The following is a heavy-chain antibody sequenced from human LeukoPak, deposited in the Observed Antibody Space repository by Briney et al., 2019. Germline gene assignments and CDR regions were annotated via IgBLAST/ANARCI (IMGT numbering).Heavy chain of an antibody. CDR2: IYSPGTN. V-gene: IGHV4-61*02. CDR1: AGSINSGDYY. CDR3: ARGIGTSYDSSRDAFDI. D-gene: IGHD3-22*01. J-gene: IGHJ3*02. Sequence: PSETLPLTCTVSAGSINSGDYYWSWIRQPAGKGLEWIGRIYSPGTNYNYNPSLKSRVTISIDTSKNQFSLKLTSVTAADTAVYYCARGIGTSYDSSRDAFDIWGQGTMVTVSS.